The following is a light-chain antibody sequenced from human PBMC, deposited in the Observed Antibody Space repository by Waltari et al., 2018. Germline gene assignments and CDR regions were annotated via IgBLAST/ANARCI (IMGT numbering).Light chain of an antibody. J-gene: IGKJ2*01. CDR1: HTISSD. CDR2: GAS. CDR3: QQYDKWPPT. Sequence: EIVMTQSPAALSVSPGERATLSCRASHTISSDLAWSPRKPGRAPRLLIYGASTRATGVPLRFSGSASGTEFTLTISSLQSEDFAVYHCQQYDKWPPTFGQGTKLEIK. V-gene: IGKV3-15*01.